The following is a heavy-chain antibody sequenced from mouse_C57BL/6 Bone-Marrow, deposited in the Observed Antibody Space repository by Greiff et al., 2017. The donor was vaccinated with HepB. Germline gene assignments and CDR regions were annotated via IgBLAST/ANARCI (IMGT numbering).Heavy chain of an antibody. CDR1: GYTFTSSW. J-gene: IGHJ1*03. D-gene: IGHD2-12*01. CDR2: IDPSDSYT. V-gene: IGHV1-69*01. Sequence: QVQLQQPGAELVMPGASVKLSCKASGYTFTSSWMHWVKQRPGQGLEWIGEIDPSDSYTNYNQKFKGKSTLTVDKSSSTAYTQLSSLTSEDSAVYYCARRARYFWYFDVWSTGTTVTVSS. CDR3: ARRARYFWYFDV.